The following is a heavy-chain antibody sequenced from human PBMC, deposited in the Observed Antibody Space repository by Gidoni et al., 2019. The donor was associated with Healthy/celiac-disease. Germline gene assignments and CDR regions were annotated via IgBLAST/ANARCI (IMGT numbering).Heavy chain of an antibody. D-gene: IGHD4-17*01. Sequence: QVKLQESGTGRVKPAETLSLTCTVTGGSISTYYWSWIGQPPGKGLEWIGYNSYSGITNYNPALKSRVTISVDPSKNQFSLKLSSVTAADTAVYYCARVVGDYDAFDIWGQGTMVTVPS. V-gene: IGHV4-59*01. CDR3: ARVVGDYDAFDI. CDR2: NSYSGIT. J-gene: IGHJ3*02. CDR1: GGSISTYY.